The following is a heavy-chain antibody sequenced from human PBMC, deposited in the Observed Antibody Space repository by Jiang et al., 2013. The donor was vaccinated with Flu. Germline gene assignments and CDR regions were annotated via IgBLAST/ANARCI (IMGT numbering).Heavy chain of an antibody. CDR2: INPGNGDT. CDR3: ARESTYYDSRADHYPFDI. V-gene: IGHV1-3*01. D-gene: IGHD3-22*01. Sequence: GAEVKKPGASVKVSCKPSGYPFTLYALHWVRQAPGQRLEWMGWINPGNGDTKYSQKFQGRVTITRDTSATTAYMELSSLTSEDTAVYYCARESTYYDSRADHYPFDIWGQGTMITVSS. CDR1: GYPFTLYA. J-gene: IGHJ3*02.